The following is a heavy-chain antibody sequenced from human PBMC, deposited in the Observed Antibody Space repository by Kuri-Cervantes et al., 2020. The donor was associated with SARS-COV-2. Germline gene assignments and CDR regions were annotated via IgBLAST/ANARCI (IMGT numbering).Heavy chain of an antibody. V-gene: IGHV1-18*01. CDR2: ISAYNGNT. Sequence: ASVKVSCKASGYTFTSYAMHWVRQAPGQGLEWMGWISAYNGNTNYAQKLQGRVTMTTDTSTSTAYMELRSLRSDDTAVYYCARDLGVRGVTDAFDIWGQGTMVTVSS. J-gene: IGHJ3*02. CDR1: GYTFTSYA. D-gene: IGHD3-10*01. CDR3: ARDLGVRGVTDAFDI.